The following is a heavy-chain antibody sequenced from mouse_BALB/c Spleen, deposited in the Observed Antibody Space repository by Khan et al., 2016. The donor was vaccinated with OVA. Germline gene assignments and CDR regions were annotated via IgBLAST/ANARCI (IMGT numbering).Heavy chain of an antibody. J-gene: IGHJ2*01. CDR2: ISYSGST. D-gene: IGHD1-2*01. V-gene: IGHV3-2*02. CDR3: ARTARIKY. CDR1: GYSITSGYG. Sequence: VQLQQSGPGLVKPSQSLSLTCTVTGYSITSGYGWNWIRQFPGNKLEWMGYISYSGSTNYNPSLKSLISITRDTSKNQFFLQLNSVTTEDTATYYCARTARIKYWGQGTTLTVSS.